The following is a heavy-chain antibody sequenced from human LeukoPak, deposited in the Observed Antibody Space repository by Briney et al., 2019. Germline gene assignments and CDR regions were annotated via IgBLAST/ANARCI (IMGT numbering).Heavy chain of an antibody. CDR1: GGTFSSYA. CDR2: IIPIFGTA. Sequence: ASVKVSCKASGGTFSSYAISWVRQAPGQGLEWMGGIIPIFGTANYAQKFQGRVTITADESTSTAYMELSSLRSEDTAVYYCARAAYDQLLSYNWFDPWGQGTPVTVSS. CDR3: ARAAYDQLLSYNWFDP. J-gene: IGHJ5*02. V-gene: IGHV1-69*13. D-gene: IGHD2-2*01.